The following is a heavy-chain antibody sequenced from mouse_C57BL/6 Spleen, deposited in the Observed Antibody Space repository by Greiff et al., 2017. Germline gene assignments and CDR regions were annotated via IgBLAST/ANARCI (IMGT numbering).Heavy chain of an antibody. CDR1: GFNIKDYY. Sequence: EVQVVESGAELVKPGASVKLSCTASGFNIKDYYMHWVKQRTEQGLEWIGRIDPEDGETKYAPKFQGKATITADTSSNTAYLQLSSLTSEDTAVYYCARPLTGTDWYFDVWGTGTTVTVSS. J-gene: IGHJ1*03. D-gene: IGHD4-1*01. CDR3: ARPLTGTDWYFDV. V-gene: IGHV14-2*01. CDR2: IDPEDGET.